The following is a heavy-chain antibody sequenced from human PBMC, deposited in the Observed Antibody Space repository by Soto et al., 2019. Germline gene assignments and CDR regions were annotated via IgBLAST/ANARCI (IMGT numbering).Heavy chain of an antibody. CDR1: GGSFSGYY. CDR2: INHSGST. V-gene: IGHV4-34*01. Sequence: QVQLQQWGAGLLKPSETLSLTCAVYGGSFSGYYWSWIRQPPGKGLEWIGEINHSGSTNYNPSLKSRVTTSVDTSKNQFSLKLSSVTAADTAVYYCASMGYYYGMDVWGQGTTVTVSS. D-gene: IGHD3-10*01. CDR3: ASMGYYYGMDV. J-gene: IGHJ6*02.